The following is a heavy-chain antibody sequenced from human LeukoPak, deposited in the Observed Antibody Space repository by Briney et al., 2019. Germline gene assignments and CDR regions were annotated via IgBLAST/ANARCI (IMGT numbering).Heavy chain of an antibody. Sequence: SETLSLPCTVSGGSISSYFWSWIRQPPGKGLEWLGYIYYSGSPNYNPSLKSRVTISVDTSKNQFALKLSSVTAADTAVYYCAGQVRGEYSIANDYWGQGTLVTVSS. V-gene: IGHV4-59*01. CDR3: AGQVRGEYSIANDY. D-gene: IGHD4-11*01. CDR2: IYYSGSP. CDR1: GGSISSYF. J-gene: IGHJ4*02.